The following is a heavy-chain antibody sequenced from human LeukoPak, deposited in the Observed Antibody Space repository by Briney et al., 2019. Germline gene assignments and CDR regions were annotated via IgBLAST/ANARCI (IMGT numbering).Heavy chain of an antibody. Sequence: GGSLRLSCAASGFTFSSYEMNWVRQAPGKGLEWVSYISSSGSTIYYADSVKGQFTISRDNAKNSLYLQMNSLRAEDTAVYYCARSSRSITMIVVATERTTGPRYYFDYWGQGTLVTVSS. J-gene: IGHJ4*02. CDR1: GFTFSSYE. D-gene: IGHD3-22*01. CDR2: ISSSGSTI. CDR3: ARSSRSITMIVVATERTTGPRYYFDY. V-gene: IGHV3-48*03.